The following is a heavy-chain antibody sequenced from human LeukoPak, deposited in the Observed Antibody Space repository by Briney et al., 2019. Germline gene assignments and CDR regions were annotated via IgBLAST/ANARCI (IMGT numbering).Heavy chain of an antibody. CDR2: ISSSSSYI. CDR3: AREKGYYDSSLDY. V-gene: IGHV3-21*01. Sequence: GGSLRLSCAASGFTFSGYSMNWVRQAPGKGLEWVSSISSSSSYIYYADSVKGRFTISRDNAKNSLYLQMNSLRAEDTAVYYCAREKGYYDSSLDYWGQGTLVTVSS. CDR1: GFTFSGYS. D-gene: IGHD3-22*01. J-gene: IGHJ4*02.